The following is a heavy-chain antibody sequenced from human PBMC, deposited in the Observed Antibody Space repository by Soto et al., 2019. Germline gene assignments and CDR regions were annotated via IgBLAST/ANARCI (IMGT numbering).Heavy chain of an antibody. J-gene: IGHJ5*02. V-gene: IGHV4-59*01. CDR1: GGSISSYY. Sequence: SETLSLTCTVSGGSISSYYWSWIRQPPGKGLEWIGYIYYSGSTNYNPSLKSRVTISVDTSKNQFPLKLSSVTAADTAVYYCARDRLYYYDSSGYAEGFDPWGQGTLVTVSS. CDR3: ARDRLYYYDSSGYAEGFDP. D-gene: IGHD3-22*01. CDR2: IYYSGST.